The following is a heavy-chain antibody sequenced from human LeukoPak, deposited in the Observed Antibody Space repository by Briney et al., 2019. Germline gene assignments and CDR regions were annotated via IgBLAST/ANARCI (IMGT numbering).Heavy chain of an antibody. J-gene: IGHJ4*02. D-gene: IGHD5-18*01. CDR2: INHSGST. CDR1: GGSFSGYY. CDR3: ARRSRGYSYGAHFYY. Sequence: PSETLSLTCAVYGGSFSGYYWSWIRQPPGKGLEWIGEINHSGSTNYNPSLKSRVTISVDTSKNQFSLKLSSVTAADTAVYYCARRSRGYSYGAHFYYWGQGTLVTVSS. V-gene: IGHV4-34*01.